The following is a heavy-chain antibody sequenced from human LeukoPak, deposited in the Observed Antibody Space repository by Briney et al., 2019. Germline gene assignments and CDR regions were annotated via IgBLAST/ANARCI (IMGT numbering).Heavy chain of an antibody. D-gene: IGHD6-19*01. CDR3: ARVVGYSSGWHDAFDI. V-gene: IGHV4-34*01. CDR1: GGSFSGYY. J-gene: IGHJ3*02. CDR2: INHSGST. Sequence: PSETLSLTCAVYGGSFSGYYWSWIRQPPGKGLEWIGEINHSGSTNYNPSFKSRVTISVDTSKNQFSLKLSSVTAADTAVYYCARVVGYSSGWHDAFDIWGQGTMVTVSS.